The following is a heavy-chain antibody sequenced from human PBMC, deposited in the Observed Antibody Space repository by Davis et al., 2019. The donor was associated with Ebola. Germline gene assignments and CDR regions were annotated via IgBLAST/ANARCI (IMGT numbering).Heavy chain of an antibody. CDR1: GFTFSDYY. D-gene: IGHD5-24*01. V-gene: IGHV4-34*01. J-gene: IGHJ5*02. CDR3: ARENGWLQSGWFDP. CDR2: IYHSGST. Sequence: ESLKIFCAASGFTFSDYYMSWIRQPPGKGLEWIGEIYHSGSTNYNPSLKSRVTISVDKSKNQFSLKLSSVTAADTAVYYCARENGWLQSGWFDPWGQGTLVTVSS.